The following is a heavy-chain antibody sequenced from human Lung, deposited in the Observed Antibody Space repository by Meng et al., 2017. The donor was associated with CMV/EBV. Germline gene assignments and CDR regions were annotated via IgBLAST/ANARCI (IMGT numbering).Heavy chain of an antibody. CDR3: ARGVMGLDY. D-gene: IGHD2-21*01. CDR2: TYYRSKWYI. CDR1: GDSVSITCAA. V-gene: IGHV6-1*02. Sequence: GPWNPAPTLSLTCASSGDSVSITCAAWNCIRQSPWRGVKFLGRTYYRSKWYIEYTVSVKSRKSTNPDKSKNQFFMQVNSVIYEDTAVNYCARGVMGLDYWGQGTLVTVSS. J-gene: IGHJ4*02.